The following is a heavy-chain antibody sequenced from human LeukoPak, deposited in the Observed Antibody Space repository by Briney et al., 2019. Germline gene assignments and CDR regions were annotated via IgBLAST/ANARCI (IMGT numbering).Heavy chain of an antibody. CDR1: GFTFDDYA. CDR3: AKDTESYDSSCYFDY. Sequence: PGGSLRLSCAASGFTFDDYAMHWVRQAPGKGLEWVSGICWNSGSIGYADSVKGRFTISRDNAKNSLYLQMNSLRAEDTALYYCAKDTESYDSSCYFDYWGQGTLVTVSS. CDR2: ICWNSGSI. J-gene: IGHJ4*02. V-gene: IGHV3-9*01. D-gene: IGHD3-22*01.